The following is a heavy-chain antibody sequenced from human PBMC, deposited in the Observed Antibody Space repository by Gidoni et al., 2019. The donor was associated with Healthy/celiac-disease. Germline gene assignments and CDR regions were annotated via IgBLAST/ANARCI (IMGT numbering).Heavy chain of an antibody. CDR1: GGSISSGSYY. CDR2: IYTSGST. CDR3: ARDQVVVTEYAFDI. V-gene: IGHV4-61*02. D-gene: IGHD2-21*02. Sequence: QVQLQESGPGLVKPSQTLPLTCTVSGGSISSGSYYWSWIRPPAGKGLEWIGRIYTSGSTNYNPSLKSRVTISVDTSKNQFSLKLSSVTAADTAVYYCARDQVVVTEYAFDIWGQGTMVTVSS. J-gene: IGHJ3*02.